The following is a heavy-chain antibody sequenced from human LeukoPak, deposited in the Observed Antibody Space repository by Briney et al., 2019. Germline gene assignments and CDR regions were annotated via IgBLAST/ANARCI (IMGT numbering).Heavy chain of an antibody. CDR2: ISGDGRST. D-gene: IGHD3-10*01. J-gene: IGHJ1*01. V-gene: IGHV3-74*03. CDR1: GFAFSSHW. CDR3: VFNIGLGTYGLFQP. Sequence: GGSLRLSCAASGFAFSSHWMHWVRQAPGKGLVWVSRISGDGRSTSYADSVKGRFTMSRDNAKRAAYLQMNGLSDDDTAVYYCVFNIGLGTYGLFQPWGQGTLVTVSS.